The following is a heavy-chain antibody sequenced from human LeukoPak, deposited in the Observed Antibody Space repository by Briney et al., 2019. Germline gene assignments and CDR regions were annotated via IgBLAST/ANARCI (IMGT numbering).Heavy chain of an antibody. Sequence: ASVKVSCKASGYTFTSYGISWVRQAPGQGLEWMGWISAYNGNTNYAQKLQGRVTMTTDTSTSTAYVELRSLRSDDTALYYCARVRVNYVWGNYPVDYWGQGTLVTVSS. D-gene: IGHD3-16*02. CDR1: GYTFTSYG. CDR2: ISAYNGNT. V-gene: IGHV1-18*01. CDR3: ARVRVNYVWGNYPVDY. J-gene: IGHJ4*02.